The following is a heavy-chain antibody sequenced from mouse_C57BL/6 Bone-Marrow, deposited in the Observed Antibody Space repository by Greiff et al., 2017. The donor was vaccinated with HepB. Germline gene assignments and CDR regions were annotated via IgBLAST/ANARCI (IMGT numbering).Heavy chain of an antibody. Sequence: VQLKQSGPELVKPGASVKISCKASGYTFTDYYMNWVKQSHGKSLEWIGDINPNNGGTSYNQKFKGKATLTVDKSSSTAYMELRSLTSEDSAVYYCARSGYYGSSVFDYWGQGTTLTVSS. J-gene: IGHJ2*01. V-gene: IGHV1-26*01. CDR3: ARSGYYGSSVFDY. CDR2: INPNNGGT. D-gene: IGHD1-1*01. CDR1: GYTFTDYY.